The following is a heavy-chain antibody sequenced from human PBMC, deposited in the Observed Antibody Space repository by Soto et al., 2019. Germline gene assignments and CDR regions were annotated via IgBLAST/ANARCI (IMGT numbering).Heavy chain of an antibody. J-gene: IGHJ4*02. CDR2: IYSGGTT. Sequence: EVLLVESGGGLIQPGGSLRLSCAVSGFSVSTKYMNWVRQAPGNGLQWVSVIYSGGTTYYADSVKGRFTISRDSSKNSLYLQMNSLRVENTALYFCATEGSRPGIIHPYIDCWGQETLVTVSS. V-gene: IGHV3-53*01. D-gene: IGHD2-2*01. CDR1: GFSVSTKY. CDR3: ATEGSRPGIIHPYIDC.